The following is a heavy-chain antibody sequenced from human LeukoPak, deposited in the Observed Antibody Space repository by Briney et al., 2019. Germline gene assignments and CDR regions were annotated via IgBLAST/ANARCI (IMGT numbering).Heavy chain of an antibody. CDR1: GVTFDNYA. Sequence: GGSVRLSCEASGVTFDNYAMTWVRQAPGKGLEWVSGISGGGGSTYYADSVQGRFTISRDNSKSTLSRQMNSLRAEDRAVYYCARDESPYCGSTSCVGSWGQGALVTVSS. D-gene: IGHD2-2*01. CDR2: ISGGGGST. J-gene: IGHJ4*02. CDR3: ARDESPYCGSTSCVGS. V-gene: IGHV3-23*01.